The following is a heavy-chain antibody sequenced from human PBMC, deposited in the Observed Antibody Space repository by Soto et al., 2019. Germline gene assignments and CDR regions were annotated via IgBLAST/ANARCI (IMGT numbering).Heavy chain of an antibody. D-gene: IGHD1-26*01. Sequence: GASVKVSCKASGCTFSSYTISWVRQAPGQRLEWMGRIIPILGIANYAQKFQGRVTITADTSTSTAYMELSSLRSEDTAVYYCARGRSATASDYSFDYWGQGTLVTVS. CDR1: GCTFSSYT. J-gene: IGHJ4*02. CDR2: IIPILGIA. V-gene: IGHV1-69*02. CDR3: ARGRSATASDYSFDY.